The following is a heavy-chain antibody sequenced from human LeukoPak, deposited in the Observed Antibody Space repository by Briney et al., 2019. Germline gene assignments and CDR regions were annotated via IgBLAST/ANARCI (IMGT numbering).Heavy chain of an antibody. D-gene: IGHD6-6*01. CDR2: MNPNSGNT. CDR3: ARRSIAARRYPKNWFDP. J-gene: IGHJ5*02. CDR1: GYTFTSYD. Sequence: ASVRVSCKASGYTFTSYDINWVRQATGQGLEWMGWMNPNSGNTGYAQKFQGRVTMTRNTSISTACMELSSLRSEDTAVYYCARRSIAARRYPKNWFDPWGQGTLVTVSS. V-gene: IGHV1-8*01.